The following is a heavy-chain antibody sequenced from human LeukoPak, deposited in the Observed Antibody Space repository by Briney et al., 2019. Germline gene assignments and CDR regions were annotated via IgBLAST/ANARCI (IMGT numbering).Heavy chain of an antibody. V-gene: IGHV3-23*01. J-gene: IGHJ4*02. Sequence: GGSLRLSCAASGFTFGSYAMTWVRQAPGKGLEWVSAIGGSGDNTYYADSVKGRFTISRDNSESTLYLQMNSLRAEDTAVYYCAKRFYGDYGQFDYWGQGTLVTVSS. CDR1: GFTFGSYA. CDR2: IGGSGDNT. D-gene: IGHD4-17*01. CDR3: AKRFYGDYGQFDY.